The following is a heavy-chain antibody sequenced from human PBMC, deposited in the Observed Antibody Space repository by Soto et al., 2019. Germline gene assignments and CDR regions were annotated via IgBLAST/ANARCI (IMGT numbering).Heavy chain of an antibody. V-gene: IGHV3-74*01. J-gene: IGHJ4*02. CDR3: ARVPYYDILTGYSDYYFDY. CDR2: INSDGSST. Sequence: GGSLRLSCAASGFTFSSYWMHWVRQAPGKGLVWVSRINSDGSSTSYPDSVKGRFTISRDNAKNTLYLQMNSLRAEDTAVYYCARVPYYDILTGYSDYYFDYWGQGTLVTVSS. CDR1: GFTFSSYW. D-gene: IGHD3-9*01.